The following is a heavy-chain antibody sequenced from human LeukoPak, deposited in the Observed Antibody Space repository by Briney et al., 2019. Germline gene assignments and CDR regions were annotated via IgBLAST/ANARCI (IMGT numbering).Heavy chain of an antibody. CDR1: GFTFSSYW. D-gene: IGHD1-20*01. J-gene: IGHJ4*02. V-gene: IGHV3-7*01. CDR3: ARASYITGTTHFDY. CDR2: IKQDGREK. Sequence: GGSLRLSCAASGFTFSSYWMSWVRQAPGKGLEWVANIKQDGREKYYVDSVKGRFTISRDNAKNSLYLQMSSLRAEDTAVYYCARASYITGTTHFDYWGQGTLVTVSS.